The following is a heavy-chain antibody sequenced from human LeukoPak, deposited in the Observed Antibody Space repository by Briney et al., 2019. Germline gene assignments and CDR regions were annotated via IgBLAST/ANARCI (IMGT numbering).Heavy chain of an antibody. J-gene: IGHJ4*02. Sequence: GASVKVSCKASGYTFTGYYMHWVRQAPGQGLEWMGWINPNSGGTNYAQKFQGRVTMTRDTSISTAYMELSRLRSDDTAVYYCASISPPSSWTQNDYWGQGTLVTVSS. CDR2: INPNSGGT. CDR1: GYTFTGYY. V-gene: IGHV1-2*02. CDR3: ASISPPSSWTQNDY. D-gene: IGHD6-13*01.